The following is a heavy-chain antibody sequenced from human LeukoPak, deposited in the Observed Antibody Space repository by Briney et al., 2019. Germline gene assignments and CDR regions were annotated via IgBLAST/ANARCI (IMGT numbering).Heavy chain of an antibody. CDR3: AKRPREQLPNWYFDL. CDR1: GFTFSSYA. J-gene: IGHJ2*01. V-gene: IGHV3-23*01. CDR2: ISGSGGST. Sequence: GGSLRLSCAASGFTFSSYAMSWVRQAPGKGLEWVSAISGSGGSTYYADSVKGRFTISRDNSKNTLYLQMNSLRAEDMAVYYCAKRPREQLPNWYFDLWGRGTLVTVSS. D-gene: IGHD6-6*01.